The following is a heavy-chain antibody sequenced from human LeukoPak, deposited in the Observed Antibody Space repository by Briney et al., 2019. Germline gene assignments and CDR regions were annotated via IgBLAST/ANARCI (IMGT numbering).Heavy chain of an antibody. CDR2: IYSGGST. CDR3: ASKIYGDYDSASFDY. Sequence: PGGSLRLSCAASGFTVSSNYMSWVRQAPGKGLEWVSVIYSGGSTYYADSVKGRFTISRDNSKNTLYLQMNSLRAEDTAVYYCASKIYGDYDSASFDYWGQGTLVTVSS. V-gene: IGHV3-53*01. CDR1: GFTVSSNY. J-gene: IGHJ4*02. D-gene: IGHD4-17*01.